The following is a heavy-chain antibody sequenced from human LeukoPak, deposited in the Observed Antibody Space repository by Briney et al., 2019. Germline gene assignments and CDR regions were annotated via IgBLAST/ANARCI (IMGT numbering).Heavy chain of an antibody. CDR2: ISSSGSTI. D-gene: IGHD2-21*01. V-gene: IGHV3-48*03. CDR1: GFTFSSYE. J-gene: IGHJ4*02. CDR3: ARDPLRGDGYTFDS. Sequence: PGGSLRLSCAASGFTFSSYEMNWVRQAPGKGLEWVSYISSSGSTIYYADSVRGRFTISRDNAKKLLFLQMNSLRAEDTAVYYCARDPLRGDGYTFDSWGQGTLVTVSS.